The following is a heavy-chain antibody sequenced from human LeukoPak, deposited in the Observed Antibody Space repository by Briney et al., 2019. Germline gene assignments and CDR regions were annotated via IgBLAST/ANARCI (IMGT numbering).Heavy chain of an antibody. CDR3: ARVRPPVYILDY. D-gene: IGHD5-12*01. Sequence: SETLSLTCTVSGGSISSGDYYWSWIRQPPGKGLEWIGYIYYSGSTYYNPSLKSRVTISVDTSKNQFSLKLSSVTAADTAVYYCARVRPPVYILDYWGRGTLVTVSS. J-gene: IGHJ4*02. V-gene: IGHV4-30-4*01. CDR2: IYYSGST. CDR1: GGSISSGDYY.